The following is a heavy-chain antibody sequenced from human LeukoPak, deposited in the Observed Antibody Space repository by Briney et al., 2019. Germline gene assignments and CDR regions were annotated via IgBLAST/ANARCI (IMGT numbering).Heavy chain of an antibody. J-gene: IGHJ4*02. CDR2: IKQDGSEK. Sequence: GGSLRLSCAASGFTFSSYWMSWVRQAPGKGLEWVANIKQDGSEKYYVDSVKGRFTISRDNSKNTLYLQMGSLRAEDMAVYYCTRAGLSEDYFDYWGQGTLVTVSS. CDR1: GFTFSSYW. V-gene: IGHV3-7*01. CDR3: TRAGLSEDYFDY.